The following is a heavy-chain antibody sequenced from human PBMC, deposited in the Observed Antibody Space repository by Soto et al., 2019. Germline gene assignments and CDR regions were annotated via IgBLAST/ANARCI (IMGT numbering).Heavy chain of an antibody. CDR2: IIPIFGTA. CDR1: GGTFSSYA. D-gene: IGHD5-18*01. V-gene: IGHV1-69*06. Sequence: GASVKVSCKASGGTFSSYAISWVRQAPGQGLEWMGGIIPIFGTANYAQKFQGRVTITADKSTSTAYMELSSLRSEDTAVYYCARVRTAMVQPTYYFDYWGQGTLVTVS. J-gene: IGHJ4*02. CDR3: ARVRTAMVQPTYYFDY.